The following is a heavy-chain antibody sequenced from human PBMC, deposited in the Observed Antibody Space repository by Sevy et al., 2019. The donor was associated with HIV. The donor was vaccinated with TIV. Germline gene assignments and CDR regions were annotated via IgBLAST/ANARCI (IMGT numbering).Heavy chain of an antibody. J-gene: IGHJ4*02. D-gene: IGHD6-13*01. CDR3: ARSISWYASFDS. V-gene: IGHV1-69*13. CDR2: IIPLLGTP. Sequence: ASVKVSCKASGRNFNNYAISWVRQAPGQGLEWMGGIIPLLGTPYYAQKFQGRVTITADESTRTAYMELSSLRSEDTAVYYCARSISWYASFDSWGQGTLVTVSS. CDR1: GRNFNNYA.